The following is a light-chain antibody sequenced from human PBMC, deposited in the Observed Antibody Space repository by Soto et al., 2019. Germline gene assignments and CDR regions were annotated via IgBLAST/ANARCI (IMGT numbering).Light chain of an antibody. CDR1: SSDVGSYNL. V-gene: IGLV2-23*01. J-gene: IGLJ2*01. CDR3: CSYAGSSSWV. Sequence: QSVLTQPASVSGSPGQSFTISCTGTSSDVGSYNLVSWYQHHRGKAPKVIIYEDSKRPSGASNRFSGSKSGNTASLTISGLQSEDEADYYCCSYAGSSSWVFGGGTKLTVL. CDR2: EDS.